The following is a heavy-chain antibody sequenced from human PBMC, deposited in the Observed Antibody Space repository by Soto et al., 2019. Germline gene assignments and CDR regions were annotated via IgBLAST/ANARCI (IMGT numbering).Heavy chain of an antibody. CDR1: GFTFIGYA. D-gene: IGHD3-16*01. CDR3: AKDLLRRYYDTSAYYFDY. CDR2: ISITDGGST. Sequence: GGSLRLSCGASGFTFIGYAMSWVRQSPGKGLEWVSSISITDGGSTYYADSVKGRFTISRDNSKNTLYLQMNSLRAEDTAVYYCAKDLLRRYYDTSAYYFDYWGQGALVTVSS. V-gene: IGHV3-23*01. J-gene: IGHJ4*01.